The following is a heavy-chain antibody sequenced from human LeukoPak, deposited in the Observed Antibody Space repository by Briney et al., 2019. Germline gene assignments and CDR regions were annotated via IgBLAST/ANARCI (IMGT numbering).Heavy chain of an antibody. CDR1: GGSISSYY. J-gene: IGHJ4*02. CDR3: ASGMGATRPFDY. CDR2: VYYSGST. Sequence: KSSETLSLTCTVSGGSISSYYWSWIRQPPGKGLEWIGYVYYSGSTNYNPSLKSRVTISVDTSKNQFSLKLSSVTAADTAVYYCASGMGATRPFDYWGQGTLVTVSS. V-gene: IGHV4-59*01. D-gene: IGHD1-26*01.